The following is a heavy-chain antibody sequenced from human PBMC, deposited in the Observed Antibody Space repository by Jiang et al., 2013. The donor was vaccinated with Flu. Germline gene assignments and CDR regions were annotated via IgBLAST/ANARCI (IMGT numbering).Heavy chain of an antibody. CDR1: GFTFNNYA. CDR2: ISGSGLSI. CDR3: AKALKTSDSDTSGRQGLDV. D-gene: IGHD3-22*01. Sequence: EVQLLESGGGLVQPGGSLRLSCAASGFTFNNYAMSWVRQAPGKGLEWVSSISGSGLSIYFTDSLKGRFTISRDNSDNTLFLQMNSLRAEDTAIYYCAKALKTSDSDTSGRQGLDVWGQGTTVTVSS. V-gene: IGHV3-23*01. J-gene: IGHJ6*02.